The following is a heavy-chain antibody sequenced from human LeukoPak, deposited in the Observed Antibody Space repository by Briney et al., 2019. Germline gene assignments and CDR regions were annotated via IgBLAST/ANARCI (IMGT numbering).Heavy chain of an antibody. CDR2: ISGSGATI. CDR1: GFTFSGYE. CDR3: ARDVVGLGYSDY. J-gene: IGHJ4*02. V-gene: IGHV3-48*03. D-gene: IGHD2-21*01. Sequence: GGSLRLSCAASGFTFSGYEMNWVRQAPGKGLEWVSYISGSGATIYYADSVKGRFTISRDNAKNSLYLQMNSLRAEDTAVYYCARDVVGLGYSDYWGQGTLATVSS.